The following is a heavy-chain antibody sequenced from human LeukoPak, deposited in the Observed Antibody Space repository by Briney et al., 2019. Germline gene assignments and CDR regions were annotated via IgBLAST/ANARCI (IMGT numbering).Heavy chain of an antibody. CDR2: IFPSGGEI. CDR1: GFTFSTFA. V-gene: IGHV3-23*01. J-gene: IGHJ4*02. CDR3: AKAGSSGYFSAY. D-gene: IGHD6-13*01. Sequence: GGSLRLSCEASGFTFSTFAMIWVRQPPGKGLEWVSSIFPSGGEIHYADSVRGRFTISRDNSKSTLSLQMNSLRAEDTAMYYCAKAGSSGYFSAYWGQGTLVTVSS.